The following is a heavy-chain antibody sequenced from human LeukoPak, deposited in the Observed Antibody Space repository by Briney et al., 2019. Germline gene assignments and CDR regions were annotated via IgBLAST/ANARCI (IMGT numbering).Heavy chain of an antibody. CDR3: ARGTRSEDSSGYYLD. Sequence: ASVKVSCKASGYTFTGYYMHWVRQAPGQGLEWMGWINPNSGGTNYAQKFQGRVTMTRDTSISTAYMELSRLRSDDTAVYYCARGTRSEDSSGYYLDWGQGTLVTASS. J-gene: IGHJ4*02. V-gene: IGHV1-2*02. D-gene: IGHD3-22*01. CDR2: INPNSGGT. CDR1: GYTFTGYY.